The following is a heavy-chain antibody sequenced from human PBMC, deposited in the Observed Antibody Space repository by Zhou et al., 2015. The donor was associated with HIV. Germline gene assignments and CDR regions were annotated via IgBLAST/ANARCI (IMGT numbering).Heavy chain of an antibody. CDR1: GGTFRNYA. D-gene: IGHD7-27*01. J-gene: IGHJ2*01. CDR2: FIPMFGTA. V-gene: IGHV1-69*01. CDR3: AREGWGSWYFDL. Sequence: QVQLVQSGAEVKEPGSSVKVSCMASGGTFRNYAISWVRQAPGQGLEWMGGFIPMFGTAQTAQRFQGRVTLTADESTNTAYMELSSLRFGDSAAYYCAREGWGSWYFDLWGRGTLVSVSS.